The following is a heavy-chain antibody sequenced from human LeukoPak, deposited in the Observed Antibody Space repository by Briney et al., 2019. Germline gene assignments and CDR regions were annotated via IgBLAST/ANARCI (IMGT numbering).Heavy chain of an antibody. V-gene: IGHV3-66*02. CDR2: IYSGGST. CDR1: GFTVSSNY. J-gene: IGHJ6*02. Sequence: PGRSLRLSCAASGFTVSSNYMSWVRQAPGKGLEWVSVIYSGGSTYYADSVKGRFTISRDNSKNTLYLQMNSLRAEDTAVYYCASPSSSWPHYGMDVWGQGTTVTVSS. CDR3: ASPSSSWPHYGMDV. D-gene: IGHD6-13*01.